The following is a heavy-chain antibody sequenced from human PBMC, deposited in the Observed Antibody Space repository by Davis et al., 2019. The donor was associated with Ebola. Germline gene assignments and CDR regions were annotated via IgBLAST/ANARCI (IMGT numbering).Heavy chain of an antibody. CDR1: GGSFSGYY. D-gene: IGHD5-18*01. V-gene: IGHV4-34*01. CDR3: ARGGYSYGFDY. Sequence: MPGGSLRLSCAVYGGSFSGYYWSWIRQPPGKGQEWIGEINHSGSTNYNPSLKSRVTISVDTSKNQFSLKLSSVTAADTAVYYCARGGYSYGFDYWGQGTLVTVSS. J-gene: IGHJ4*02. CDR2: INHSGST.